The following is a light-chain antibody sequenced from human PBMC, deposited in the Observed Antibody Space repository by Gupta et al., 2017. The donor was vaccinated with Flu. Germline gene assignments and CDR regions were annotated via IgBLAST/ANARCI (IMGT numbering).Light chain of an antibody. Sequence: PSSLSASVRDRITITCRASQKINNYLYWYQHKPGKAPKVLIYAASRLQSGVPSRFSGSGFGTDFALTISRVQPDDFATYCCQQWYNTPNTFGQGTKVDIK. CDR3: QQWYNTPNT. J-gene: IGKJ2*01. CDR2: AAS. CDR1: QKINNY. V-gene: IGKV1-39*01.